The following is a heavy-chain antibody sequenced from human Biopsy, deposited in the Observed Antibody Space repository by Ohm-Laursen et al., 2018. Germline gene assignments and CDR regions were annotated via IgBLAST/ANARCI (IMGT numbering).Heavy chain of an antibody. CDR2: ISSGGYR. Sequence: TLSLTCIVSGDSISSGVYYWNWFRQHPEKGLEWIGYISSGGYRKYTPSLQSLITISMDTSRNQFSLRLNSVTSADTAVYYCARAPYVSGSLGWFDPWGQGIVVTVSS. CDR3: ARAPYVSGSLGWFDP. V-gene: IGHV4-31*01. D-gene: IGHD3-10*01. J-gene: IGHJ5*02. CDR1: GDSISSGVYY.